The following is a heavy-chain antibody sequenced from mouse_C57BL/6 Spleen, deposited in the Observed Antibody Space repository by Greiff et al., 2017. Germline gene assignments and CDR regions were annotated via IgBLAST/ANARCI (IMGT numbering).Heavy chain of an antibody. CDR1: GYTFTSYW. D-gene: IGHD4-1*01. CDR3: AIGPNPSFDY. CDR2: IHPSDSDT. V-gene: IGHV1-74*01. Sequence: VQLQQPGAELVKPGPSVTVSCNASGYTFTSYWMHWVQQRPGQGLEWIGRIHPSDSDTNYNQQFKGKATLTVDKYSSTAYMQLRSLTSEDSAVYYCAIGPNPSFDYWGQGTTLTVSS. J-gene: IGHJ2*01.